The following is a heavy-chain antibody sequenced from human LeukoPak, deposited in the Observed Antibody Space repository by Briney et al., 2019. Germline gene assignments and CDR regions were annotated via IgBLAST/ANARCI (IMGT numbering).Heavy chain of an antibody. CDR1: GFTFSSYG. Sequence: GRSLRLSCAASGFTFSSYGMHWVRQAPGKGLEWVAIIWYDGNNKYYADSLRGRFTISRDNSKNTLYLQINSLSAEDTPVYFCVRDRGSTNYFDYWRQAALVTVPS. J-gene: IGHJ4*02. V-gene: IGHV3-33*01. CDR3: VRDRGSTNYFDY. D-gene: IGHD3-10*01. CDR2: IWYDGNNK.